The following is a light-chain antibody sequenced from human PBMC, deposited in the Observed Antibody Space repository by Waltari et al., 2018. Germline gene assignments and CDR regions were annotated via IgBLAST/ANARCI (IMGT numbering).Light chain of an antibody. J-gene: IGKJ1*01. V-gene: IGKV2D-29*02. CDR3: MQSIQLPPT. Sequence: DIVMTQTQLSLSVTPGQPAAISCKSSQSLLHTDGETYLFWFLQKPGHSPQLLIYEVSNRFSGVPDRFSGSGAGTDFTLKISRVEAEDVGVYYCMQSIQLPPTFGQGTKVEIK. CDR1: QSLLHTDGETY. CDR2: EVS.